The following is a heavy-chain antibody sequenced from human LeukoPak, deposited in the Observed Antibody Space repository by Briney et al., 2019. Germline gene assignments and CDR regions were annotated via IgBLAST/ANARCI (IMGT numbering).Heavy chain of an antibody. J-gene: IGHJ4*02. CDR1: GFTVSSNY. Sequence: GGSLRLSCAASGFTVSSNYMSWVRQAPGKGLEWVSVIYSGGSTYYADSVKGRFTSSRDDSMNTLSLQMNSLKAEDTAVYYCARRRGYNSYYFDYWGQGTLVTVSS. D-gene: IGHD5-24*01. V-gene: IGHV3-53*01. CDR2: IYSGGST. CDR3: ARRRGYNSYYFDY.